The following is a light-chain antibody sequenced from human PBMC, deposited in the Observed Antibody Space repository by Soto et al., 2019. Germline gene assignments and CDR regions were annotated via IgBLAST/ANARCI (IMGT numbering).Light chain of an antibody. CDR1: QGISSY. CDR2: AAS. CDR3: QQYYSYPLT. V-gene: IGKV1-8*01. J-gene: IGKJ4*01. Sequence: IRITQSPSSFSASTGDRVTITCRASQGISSYLAWYQQKPGKAPKLLIYAASTLQSGVPSRFSGSGSGTDFTLTISCLQSEDFATYYRQQYYSYPLTFGGGTKVDIK.